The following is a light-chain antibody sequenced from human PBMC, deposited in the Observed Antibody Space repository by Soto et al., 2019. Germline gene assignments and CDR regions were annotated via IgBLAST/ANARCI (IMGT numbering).Light chain of an antibody. CDR2: VNSDGSH. CDR3: QTWGTGIHV. Sequence: QPVLTQSPSASASLGASVKLTCTLSSGHSSNAIAWHQQQPEKGPRYLMKVNSDGSHSKGDGIPDRFSGSSSGAERYLTISRLQSEDEADYYCQTWGTGIHVFGGGTKVTVL. J-gene: IGLJ3*02. CDR1: SGHSSNA. V-gene: IGLV4-69*01.